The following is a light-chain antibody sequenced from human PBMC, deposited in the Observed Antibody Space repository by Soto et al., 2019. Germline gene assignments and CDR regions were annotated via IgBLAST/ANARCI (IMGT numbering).Light chain of an antibody. J-gene: IGKJ1*01. Sequence: DIQMTQSPSTLSASVGDRVTITCRASQSISSWLAWYQQKTGKAPKLLIYKASTLKSRVPSRFSGSGSGTEFTLTISSLQPDDFATYYCQHYNSYSEAFGQGTKVDI. CDR3: QHYNSYSEA. CDR2: KAS. CDR1: QSISSW. V-gene: IGKV1-5*03.